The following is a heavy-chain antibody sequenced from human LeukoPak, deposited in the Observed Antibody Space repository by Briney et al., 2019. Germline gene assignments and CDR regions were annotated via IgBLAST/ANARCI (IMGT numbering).Heavy chain of an antibody. D-gene: IGHD1-26*01. CDR1: GFTFSSYG. CDR3: AKDISWELRIPTFDY. V-gene: IGHV3-23*01. Sequence: GGSLRLSCAASGFTFSSYGMSWVRQAPGKGLEWVSAISGSGGSTYYADSVKGRFTISRDNSKNTLYLQMNSPRAEDTAVYYCAKDISWELRIPTFDYWGQGTLVTVSS. CDR2: ISGSGGST. J-gene: IGHJ4*02.